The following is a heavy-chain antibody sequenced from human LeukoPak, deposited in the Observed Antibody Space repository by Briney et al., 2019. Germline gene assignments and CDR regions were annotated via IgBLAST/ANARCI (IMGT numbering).Heavy chain of an antibody. V-gene: IGHV4-59*01. J-gene: IGHJ5*02. CDR1: GGSISSYY. Sequence: SETLSLTCTVSGGSISSYYWSWIRQPPGKGLEWNGHIFYTGSTTYNPTLKSRVTISVDKSKNQFSLKLSSVTTADTAVYYCARAGAWQIDPWGQGTLVTVSS. CDR2: IFYTGST. D-gene: IGHD3-10*01. CDR3: ARAGAWQIDP.